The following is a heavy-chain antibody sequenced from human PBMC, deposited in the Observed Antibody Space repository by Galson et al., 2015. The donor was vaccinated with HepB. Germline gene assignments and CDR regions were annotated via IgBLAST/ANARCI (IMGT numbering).Heavy chain of an antibody. CDR2: ITGSGRYT. Sequence: SLRLSCAASGFIFGNYAMTWVRQAPGKGLEWVSTITGSGRYTFYADSVKGRFTISRDNSKNTLYLQVSGLRAEDTAIYYCAKDRFLWFGQLADLEFDYWGQGTLVTVSS. CDR1: GFIFGNYA. J-gene: IGHJ4*02. V-gene: IGHV3-23*01. CDR3: AKDRFLWFGQLADLEFDY. D-gene: IGHD3-10*01.